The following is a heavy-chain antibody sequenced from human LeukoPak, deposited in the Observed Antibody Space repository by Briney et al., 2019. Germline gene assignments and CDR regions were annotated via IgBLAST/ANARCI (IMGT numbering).Heavy chain of an antibody. CDR1: GGTFSSYA. Sequence: GASVKVSCKASGGTFSSYAISWVRQAPGQGLEWMGGIIPIFGTANYAQKFQGRVTITADESTSTAYMELSSLRSEDTAVYYCARDVVVPAAMDGADAFDIWGQGTMVTVSS. CDR3: ARDVVVPAAMDGADAFDI. J-gene: IGHJ3*02. CDR2: IIPIFGTA. V-gene: IGHV1-69*13. D-gene: IGHD2-2*01.